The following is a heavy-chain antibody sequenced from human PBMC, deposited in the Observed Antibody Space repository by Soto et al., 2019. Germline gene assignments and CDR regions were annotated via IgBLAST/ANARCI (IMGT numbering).Heavy chain of an antibody. CDR3: ARDPGSLVVPANDY. V-gene: IGHV1-69*13. D-gene: IGHD2-2*01. CDR1: GGTFSSYA. CDR2: IIPLFGTA. Sequence: SVKVSCKASGGTFSSYAISWVRQAPGQGLEWMGGIIPLFGTANYAQKFQGRVTITADESTSTAYLAQSSLRSEDTAVYYCARDPGSLVVPANDYWGQGTLVTVSS. J-gene: IGHJ4*02.